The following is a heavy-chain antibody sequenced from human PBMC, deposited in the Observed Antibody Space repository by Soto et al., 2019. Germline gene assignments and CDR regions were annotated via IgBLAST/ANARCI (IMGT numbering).Heavy chain of an antibody. D-gene: IGHD2-15*01. Sequence: EVQLVESGGGLVQPGGSLRLSCTASGFTFSNFWMTWVRQAPGKGPEWVANIKRDSSETYYVDSVRGRFTISRDNARNSLFLDMRSLRADDTAVYYCARHLPPHCDAGSCFPFDNWGQGTLVTVSS. CDR2: IKRDSSET. CDR3: ARHLPPHCDAGSCFPFDN. V-gene: IGHV3-7*01. J-gene: IGHJ4*02. CDR1: GFTFSNFW.